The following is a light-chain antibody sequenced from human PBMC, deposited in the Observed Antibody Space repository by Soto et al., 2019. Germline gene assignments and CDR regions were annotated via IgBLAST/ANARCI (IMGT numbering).Light chain of an antibody. CDR1: SSDVGGYNY. V-gene: IGLV2-14*01. Sequence: HSVLTQPASLSGSPGQSITISCTGTSSDVGGYNYVSWYQQYPGKAPKLIVYEVNNRPSGVSGRFSGSKSGNTASLTISGLLADDEADYYCSSYTSSTTYVFGTGTKVNVL. CDR3: SSYTSSTTYV. J-gene: IGLJ1*01. CDR2: EVN.